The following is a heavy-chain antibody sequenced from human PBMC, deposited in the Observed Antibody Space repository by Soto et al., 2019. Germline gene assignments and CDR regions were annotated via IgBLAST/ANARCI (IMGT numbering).Heavy chain of an antibody. J-gene: IGHJ3*02. Sequence: PSETLSLTCTVSGGSVSSGAYYWTWIRQRPGKGLEWIEYIYYSGSTYYSPSLKSRLSISLDTSKNQFSLRLSSVTAADTAMYYCARARLRAVYAFDIWGQGTMVTVSS. CDR1: GGSVSSGAYY. V-gene: IGHV4-31*03. CDR3: ARARLRAVYAFDI. D-gene: IGHD5-12*01. CDR2: IYYSGST.